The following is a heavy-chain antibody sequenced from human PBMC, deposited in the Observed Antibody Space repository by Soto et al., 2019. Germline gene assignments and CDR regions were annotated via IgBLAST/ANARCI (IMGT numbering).Heavy chain of an antibody. J-gene: IGHJ3*02. D-gene: IGHD3-10*01. Sequence: VKGSCKASGYTFTSYTISWVRQAPGQGLEWMGRIIPILGIANYAQKFQGRVTITADKSTSTAYMELSSLRSEDTAVYYCASYGWQELGDAFDIWGQGTMVTVSS. CDR2: IIPILGIA. CDR3: ASYGWQELGDAFDI. V-gene: IGHV1-69*02. CDR1: GYTFTSYT.